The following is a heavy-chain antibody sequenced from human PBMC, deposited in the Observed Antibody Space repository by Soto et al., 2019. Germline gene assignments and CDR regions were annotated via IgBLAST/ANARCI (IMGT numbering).Heavy chain of an antibody. J-gene: IGHJ4*02. V-gene: IGHV4-39*01. D-gene: IGHD6-13*01. CDR2: IYYSGTT. CDR1: GDSISSSSYY. Sequence: QLLGSGPGLVRPSETLSLTCTVSGDSISSSSYYWGWIRQPPGKGLEWIGTIYYSGTTYYNPSLKSRVTISVDTSKNQFSLKLSSVTAADTAVYYCARQRGLATPFEYWGQGTLVTVSS. CDR3: ARQRGLATPFEY.